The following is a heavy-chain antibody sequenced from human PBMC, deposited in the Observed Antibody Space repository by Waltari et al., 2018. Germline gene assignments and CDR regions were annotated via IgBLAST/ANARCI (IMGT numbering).Heavy chain of an antibody. CDR1: GFTFSDYA. V-gene: IGHV3-23*04. CDR2: ISGSGGTT. CDR3: AKGEVRHFDY. Sequence: EVQLVESGGGLVQPGGSLRLSCATSGFTFSDYAMRWVRQAPGKGLELVSSISGSGGTTYYADSVKGRFTISRDNSKNTLYLQMNSLRAEDAAVYYCAKGEVRHFDYWGQGALVTVSS. J-gene: IGHJ4*02. D-gene: IGHD3-16*01.